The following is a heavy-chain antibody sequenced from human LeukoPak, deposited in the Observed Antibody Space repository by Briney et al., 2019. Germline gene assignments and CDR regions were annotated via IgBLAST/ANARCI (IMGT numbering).Heavy chain of an antibody. CDR3: VRVRTGTSCYDY. CDR1: GGSISSGDSH. V-gene: IGHV4-30-4*01. Sequence: TSETLSLTCTVSGGSISSGDSHWSWVRQSQGKGLEWVGYISYSGGTSYNPSLRSRVTISRDTSQNQFSLKLSSVTAADTAVYYCVRVRTGTSCYDYWGQGTLVTVSP. D-gene: IGHD2-2*01. CDR2: ISYSGGT. J-gene: IGHJ4*02.